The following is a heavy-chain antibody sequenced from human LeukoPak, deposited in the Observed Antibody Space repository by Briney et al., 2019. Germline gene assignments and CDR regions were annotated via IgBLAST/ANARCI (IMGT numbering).Heavy chain of an antibody. CDR1: GFTFDDYA. CDR2: ISWNSGSI. Sequence: LSGRSLRLSCAASGFTFDDYAMHWVRQAPGKGLERVSGISWNSGSIGYADSVKGRFTISRDNAKNSLYLQMNSLRAEDMALYYCAKGRRGYGSGRSDYFDYWGQGTLVTVSS. D-gene: IGHD3-10*01. J-gene: IGHJ4*02. V-gene: IGHV3-9*03. CDR3: AKGRRGYGSGRSDYFDY.